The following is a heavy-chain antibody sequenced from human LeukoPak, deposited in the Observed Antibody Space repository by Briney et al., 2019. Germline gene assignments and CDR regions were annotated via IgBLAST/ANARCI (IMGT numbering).Heavy chain of an antibody. CDR3: ARDYPYSGSYRTFDY. CDR2: IYYSGST. V-gene: IGHV4-39*07. Sequence: SETLSLTCTVSGGSISSSSYYLGWIRQPPGKGLEWIGSIYYSGSTYYNPSLKSRVTISVDTSKNQFSLKLSSVTAADTAVYYCARDYPYSGSYRTFDYWGQGTLVTVSS. J-gene: IGHJ4*02. D-gene: IGHD1-26*01. CDR1: GGSISSSSYY.